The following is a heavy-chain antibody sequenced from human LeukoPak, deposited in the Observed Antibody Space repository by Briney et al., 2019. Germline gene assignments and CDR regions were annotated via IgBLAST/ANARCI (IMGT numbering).Heavy chain of an antibody. CDR3: ARVPRYCSGGSCYRGYYHMDV. V-gene: IGHV4-34*01. CDR2: INHSGST. CDR1: GGSFSGYY. J-gene: IGHJ6*03. D-gene: IGHD2-15*01. Sequence: KPSETLSLTCAVYGGSFSGYYWSWIRQPPGKGLEWIGEINHSGSTNYNPSLKSRVTISVDTSKNQFSLKLSSVTAADTAVYYCARVPRYCSGGSCYRGYYHMDVWGKGTTVTVSS.